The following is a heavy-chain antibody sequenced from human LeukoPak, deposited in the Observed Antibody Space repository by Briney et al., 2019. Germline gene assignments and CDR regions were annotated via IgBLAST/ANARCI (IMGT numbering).Heavy chain of an antibody. CDR2: IKQAGSEI. CDR3: ARDAYFYSSDQ. D-gene: IGHD2-21*01. CDR1: GFTFSSFW. Sequence: GGSLRLSCAAAGFTFSSFWMSWVRQAPGKGLEWVANIKQAGSEIYYVDSVKGRFTISRDNAKNSLYLQMSSLRVEDTAVYYCARDAYFYSSDQWGRGTLVIVSS. V-gene: IGHV3-7*01. J-gene: IGHJ4*02.